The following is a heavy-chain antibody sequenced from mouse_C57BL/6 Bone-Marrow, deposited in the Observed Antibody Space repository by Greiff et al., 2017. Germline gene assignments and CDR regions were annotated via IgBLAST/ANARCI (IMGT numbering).Heavy chain of an antibody. CDR2: INPNNGGT. J-gene: IGHJ3*01. CDR3: ARRVITTVVEVRFAY. Sequence: EVQGVESGPELVKPGASVKIPCKASGYTFTDYNMDWVKQSHGKSLEWIGDINPNNGGTIYNQKFKGKATLTVDKSSSTAYMELRSLTSEDTAVYYCARRVITTVVEVRFAYWGQGTLVTVSA. D-gene: IGHD1-1*01. V-gene: IGHV1-18*01. CDR1: GYTFTDYN.